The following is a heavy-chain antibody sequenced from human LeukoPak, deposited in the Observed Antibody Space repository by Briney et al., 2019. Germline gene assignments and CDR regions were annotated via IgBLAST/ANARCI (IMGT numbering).Heavy chain of an antibody. CDR3: ARTLGELLTDDAFDI. CDR1: GFTFNDAW. CDR2: ISSSSSYI. J-gene: IGHJ3*02. Sequence: GGTLRLSCAASGFTFNDAWMNWVRQAPGKGLEWVSSISSSSSYIYYADSVKGRFTISRDNAKNSLYLQMNSLRAEDTAVYYCARTLGELLTDDAFDIWGQGTMVTVSS. V-gene: IGHV3-21*01. D-gene: IGHD1-26*01.